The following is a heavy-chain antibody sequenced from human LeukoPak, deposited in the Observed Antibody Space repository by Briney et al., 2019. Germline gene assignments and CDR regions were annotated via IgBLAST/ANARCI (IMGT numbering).Heavy chain of an antibody. Sequence: GGSLRLSCAASGFTFSSYWMSWVRQAPGKGLEWVANIKQDGSEKYYVDSVKGRFTISRDNAKNTLYLQMNSLRAEDTAVYYCAKDFGDYGGNSELVYWGQGTLVTVSS. V-gene: IGHV3-7*01. CDR3: AKDFGDYGGNSELVY. CDR1: GFTFSSYW. D-gene: IGHD4-23*01. CDR2: IKQDGSEK. J-gene: IGHJ4*02.